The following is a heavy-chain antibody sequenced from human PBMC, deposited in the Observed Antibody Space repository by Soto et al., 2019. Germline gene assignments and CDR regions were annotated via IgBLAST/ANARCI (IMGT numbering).Heavy chain of an antibody. CDR2: IYYSGST. D-gene: IGHD5-18*01. CDR1: GGSVSSGSYY. Sequence: QVQLQESGPGLVKPSETLSLTCTVSGGSVSSGSYYWSWIRQPPGKGLEWIGYIYYSGSTNYNPSLKSRVTISVDTSKNQFSLKLSSVTAADTAVYYCARDYCYIDYWGQGTLVTVSS. CDR3: ARDYCYIDY. V-gene: IGHV4-61*01. J-gene: IGHJ4*02.